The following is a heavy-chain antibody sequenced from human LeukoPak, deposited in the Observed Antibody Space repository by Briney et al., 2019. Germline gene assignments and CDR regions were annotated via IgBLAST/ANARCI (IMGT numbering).Heavy chain of an antibody. CDR1: GGYISSYY. D-gene: IGHD2-15*01. CDR3: AREKSPDYCSGASCFFDY. J-gene: IGHJ4*02. CDR2: IYYSGST. Sequence: SETLSLTCTVSGGYISSYYWSWIRQPPGKGLEWIGYIYYSGSTNHNPSLKSRVTISVDTSKNQFSLKLSSVTAADTAVYYCAREKSPDYCSGASCFFDYWGQGALVTVSP. V-gene: IGHV4-59*01.